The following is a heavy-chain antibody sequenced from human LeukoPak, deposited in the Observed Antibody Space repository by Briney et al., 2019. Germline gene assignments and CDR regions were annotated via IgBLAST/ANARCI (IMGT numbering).Heavy chain of an antibody. Sequence: ASVKVSCKASGYTFTGYYIHWVRQAPGQGLEWMGWINPDSGDTNYAQRFQGRATMTRDTSISTAYMEKRRLTSDDTAVYYCARSSYSLFHYWGQGTLVTVSS. CDR1: GYTFTGYY. CDR3: ARSSYSLFHY. D-gene: IGHD5-18*01. J-gene: IGHJ4*02. V-gene: IGHV1-2*02. CDR2: INPDSGDT.